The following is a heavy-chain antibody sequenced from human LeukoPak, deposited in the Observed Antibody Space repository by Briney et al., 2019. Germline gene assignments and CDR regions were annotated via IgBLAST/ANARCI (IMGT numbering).Heavy chain of an antibody. Sequence: GGSLRLSCAASGFTFSSYAMHWVRQAPGKGLEWVAVISYDGSNKYYADSVKGRFTISRDNSKNTLYLQMNSLRAEDTAVYYCAKDPGGEDIVVVVTAGPHYYFDYWGQGTLVTVSS. V-gene: IGHV3-30-3*01. CDR2: ISYDGSNK. J-gene: IGHJ4*02. CDR3: AKDPGGEDIVVVVTAGPHYYFDY. D-gene: IGHD2-15*01. CDR1: GFTFSSYA.